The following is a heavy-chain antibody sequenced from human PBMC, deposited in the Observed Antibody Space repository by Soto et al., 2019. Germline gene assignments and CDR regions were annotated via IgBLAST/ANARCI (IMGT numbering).Heavy chain of an antibody. CDR1: GDSITTNGYY. D-gene: IGHD3-22*01. CDR2: VSWTGST. Sequence: SVTLSLTCSVSGDSITTNGYYWGWIRQPPGKGLQWIGNVSWTGSTFSHPSLTSRVFISVDTSKNVFSFRLTSVTAADTAVYYCARSHYTYDSLIDYWGRLTRGTVAS. J-gene: IGHJ4*02. CDR3: ARSHYTYDSLIDY. V-gene: IGHV4-39*01.